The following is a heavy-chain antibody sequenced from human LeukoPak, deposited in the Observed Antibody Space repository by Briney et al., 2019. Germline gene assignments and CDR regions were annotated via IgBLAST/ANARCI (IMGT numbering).Heavy chain of an antibody. D-gene: IGHD3-22*01. Sequence: PGGSLRLSCAASGCTVSSNYMKWVRQAPGKGLEWVSAISGSGGSTYYADSVKGRFTISRDNSKNTLYLQMNSLRAEDTAVYYCAKFKTPSITMIVVVVFQHWGQGTLVTVSS. CDR2: ISGSGGST. CDR3: AKFKTPSITMIVVVVFQH. CDR1: GCTVSSNY. V-gene: IGHV3-23*01. J-gene: IGHJ1*01.